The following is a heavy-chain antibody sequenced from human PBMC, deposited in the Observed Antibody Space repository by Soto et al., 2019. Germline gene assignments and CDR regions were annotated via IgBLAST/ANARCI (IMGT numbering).Heavy chain of an antibody. CDR1: GYSFTSYW. V-gene: IGHV5-51*01. D-gene: IGHD2-15*01. J-gene: IGHJ4*02. CDR3: ASYGTCSGGSCDLDY. Sequence: LGESLKISCKGSGYSFTSYWIGWVRQMPGKGLEWMGIIYPGDSDTRYSPSFQGQVTISADKSISTAYLQWSSLKASDTAMYYCASYGTCSGGSCDLDYWGQGTLVTVSS. CDR2: IYPGDSDT.